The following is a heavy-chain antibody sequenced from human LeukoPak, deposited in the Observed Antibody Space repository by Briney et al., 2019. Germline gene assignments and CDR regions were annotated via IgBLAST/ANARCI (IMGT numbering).Heavy chain of an antibody. CDR3: ARLRGGSSLTGGNPPGWFDP. J-gene: IGHJ5*02. V-gene: IGHV5-51*01. CDR2: IYPGDSDT. D-gene: IGHD4-23*01. Sequence: GESLKISCKGSGYSFTSYWIGWVRQMPGKGLEWMGIIYPGDSDTKYSPSLQGQLTISAHKSISTAYLQWSSLNASDTAMYYCARLRGGSSLTGGNPPGWFDPWGQGTLVTVSS. CDR1: GYSFTSYW.